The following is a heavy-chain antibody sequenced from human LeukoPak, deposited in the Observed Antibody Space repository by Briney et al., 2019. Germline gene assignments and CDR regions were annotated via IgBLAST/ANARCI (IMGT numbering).Heavy chain of an antibody. Sequence: GGSLRLSCAASGFTFDDYAMHWVRHAPGKGLEWVSGISWNSGSIGYADSVKGRFTISRDNAKNSLYLQMNSLRAEDTALYYCAKDNYYYDSSGYYYYFDYWGQGTLVTVSS. CDR3: AKDNYYYDSSGYYYYFDY. CDR2: ISWNSGSI. V-gene: IGHV3-9*01. CDR1: GFTFDDYA. D-gene: IGHD3-22*01. J-gene: IGHJ4*02.